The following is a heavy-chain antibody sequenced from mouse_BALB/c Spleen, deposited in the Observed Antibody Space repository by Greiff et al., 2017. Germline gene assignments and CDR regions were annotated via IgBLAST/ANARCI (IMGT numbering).Heavy chain of an antibody. CDR1: GFTFSSYG. Sequence: EVKLVESGGDLVKPGGSLKLSCAASGFTFSSYGMSWVRQTPDKRLEWVATISSGGSYTYYPDSVKGRFTISRDNAKNTLYLQMSSLKSEDTAMYYCARQEGNHYYAMDYWGQGTSVTVSS. CDR3: ARQEGNHYYAMDY. J-gene: IGHJ4*01. CDR2: ISSGGSYT. V-gene: IGHV5-6*01. D-gene: IGHD2-1*01.